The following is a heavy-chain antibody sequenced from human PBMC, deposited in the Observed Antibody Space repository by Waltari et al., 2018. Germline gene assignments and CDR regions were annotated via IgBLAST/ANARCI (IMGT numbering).Heavy chain of an antibody. D-gene: IGHD3-16*02. Sequence: QVQLQESGPGLVKPSGTLSLTCAVSGGSISSGDLWSWGRQPPGKGLEWIGDIYHSGTTNDNPSLDSRVTISIDNPKNHFSLKLRSVTAADTAMYYCAREREGGIRGQYGLDVWGQGTTVTVSS. J-gene: IGHJ6*02. V-gene: IGHV4-4*02. CDR3: AREREGGIRGQYGLDV. CDR2: IYHSGTT. CDR1: GGSISSGDL.